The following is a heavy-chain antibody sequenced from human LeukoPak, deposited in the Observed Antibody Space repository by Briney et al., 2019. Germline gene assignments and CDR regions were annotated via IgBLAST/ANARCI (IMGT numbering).Heavy chain of an antibody. CDR1: GFTFSSYA. Sequence: SGGSLRLSCAASGFTFSSYAMSWVRQAPGKGLEWVSAISGSGGSTYYADSVKGRFTISRDNSKNTLYLQMNSLRAEDTAVYYCAKDRRFLEWLFYYWGQGTLVTVSS. V-gene: IGHV3-23*01. J-gene: IGHJ4*02. CDR3: AKDRRFLEWLFYY. CDR2: ISGSGGST. D-gene: IGHD3-3*01.